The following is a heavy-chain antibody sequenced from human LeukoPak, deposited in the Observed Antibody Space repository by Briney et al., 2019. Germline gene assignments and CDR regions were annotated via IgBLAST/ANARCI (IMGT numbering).Heavy chain of an antibody. V-gene: IGHV4-34*01. CDR3: ARAATYESSSWYKLPNWFDP. Sequence: PSETLSLTCAVYGGSFSGYYWSWIRQPPGKGLEWIGEINHSGSTNYNPSLKSRVTISVDTSKNQFSLKLSSVTAADTAVYYCARAATYESSSWYKLPNWFDPWGQGTLVTVSS. CDR2: INHSGST. J-gene: IGHJ5*02. D-gene: IGHD6-13*01. CDR1: GGSFSGYY.